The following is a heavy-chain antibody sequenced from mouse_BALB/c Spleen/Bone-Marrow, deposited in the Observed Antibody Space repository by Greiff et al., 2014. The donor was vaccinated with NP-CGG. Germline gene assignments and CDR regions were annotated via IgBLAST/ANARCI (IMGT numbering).Heavy chain of an antibody. V-gene: IGHV14-3*02. CDR2: IDPENGNT. CDR3: ARYYYGSSYFDY. CDR1: GFNIKDTY. D-gene: IGHD1-1*01. J-gene: IGHJ2*01. Sequence: EVQLVESGAELVKPGASVKLSCTASGFNIKDTYMHWVKQRPEQGLEWIGRIDPENGNTKYDPKFQGKATITADTSSNTAYLQLSSLTSEDTAVYYCARYYYGSSYFDYWGQGTTLTVSS.